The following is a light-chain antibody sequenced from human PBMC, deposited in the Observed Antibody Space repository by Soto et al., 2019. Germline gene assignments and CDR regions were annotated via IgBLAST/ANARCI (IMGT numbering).Light chain of an antibody. V-gene: IGLV2-14*01. CDR1: MRDVGAYNL. CDR3: SSYTSQSSII. CDR2: EVR. J-gene: IGLJ2*01. Sequence: QSALTQPASVSGSPGQSITISCAGTMRDVGAYNLVSWYQQHPGRAPQLIIYEVRNRPSGISFRFSGSKSGNTASLTISGLQAEDEADYYCSSYTSQSSIIFGGGTKVTVL.